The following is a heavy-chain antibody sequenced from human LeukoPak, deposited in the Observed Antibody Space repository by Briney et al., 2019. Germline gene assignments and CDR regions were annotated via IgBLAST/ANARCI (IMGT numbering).Heavy chain of an antibody. Sequence: PSETLSLTCAVYSGSFSGYYWSWIRQPPGKGLEWIGEINHSGSTNYNPSLKSRVTISVDTSKNQFSLKLSSVTAADAAVYYCASVYYDFWSGYSGPDYWGQGTLVTVSS. J-gene: IGHJ4*02. D-gene: IGHD3-3*01. CDR3: ASVYYDFWSGYSGPDY. V-gene: IGHV4-34*01. CDR1: SGSFSGYY. CDR2: INHSGST.